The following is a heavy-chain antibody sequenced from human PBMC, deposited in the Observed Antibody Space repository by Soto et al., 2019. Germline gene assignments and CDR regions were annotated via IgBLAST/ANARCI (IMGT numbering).Heavy chain of an antibody. CDR1: GGTFSSYA. D-gene: IGHD5-12*01. J-gene: IGHJ6*02. CDR3: ARYSGYDLATYYYGMDV. Sequence: SVKVSCKASGGTFSSYAISWVRQAPGQGLEWMGGIIPIFGTANYAQKFQGRVTITADESTSTAYMELSSLRSEDTAVYYCARYSGYDLATYYYGMDVWGQGTTVTVSS. CDR2: IIPIFGTA. V-gene: IGHV1-69*13.